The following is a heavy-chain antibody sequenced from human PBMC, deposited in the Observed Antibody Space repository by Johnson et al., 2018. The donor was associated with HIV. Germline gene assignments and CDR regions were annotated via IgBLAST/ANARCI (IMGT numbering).Heavy chain of an antibody. V-gene: IGHV3-13*01. CDR2: MGTAGDT. Sequence: VQLVESGGGVVQPGKSLRLSCAASGFTFSSHAMHWVRQTTGKSLEWVSAMGTAGDTYYPGSVKGRFTISRDNAKNSLYLQMNSLRAEDTALYYCAKDPTSGYSRGNDAFDIWGQGTMVTVSS. J-gene: IGHJ3*02. CDR3: AKDPTSGYSRGNDAFDI. CDR1: GFTFSSHA. D-gene: IGHD3-22*01.